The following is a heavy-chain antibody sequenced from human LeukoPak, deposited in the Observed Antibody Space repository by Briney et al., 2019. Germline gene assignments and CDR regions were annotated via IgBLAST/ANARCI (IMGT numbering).Heavy chain of an antibody. D-gene: IGHD1-1*01. J-gene: IGHJ3*02. Sequence: SQTLSLTCAVSGGSISSGGYSWRWIRQPPGRGLEWIGYIYRSGSTYYNPSLKSRVTISVDRSKNQFSLKLSSVTAADTAVYYCAREDWNHAFDIWGQGTMVTVSS. CDR2: IYRSGST. CDR3: AREDWNHAFDI. V-gene: IGHV4-30-2*01. CDR1: GGSISSGGYS.